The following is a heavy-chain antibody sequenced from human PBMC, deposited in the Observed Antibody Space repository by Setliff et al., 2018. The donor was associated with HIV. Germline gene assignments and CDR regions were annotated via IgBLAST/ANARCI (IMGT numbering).Heavy chain of an antibody. CDR2: INHSGST. CDR1: GGSFSGYH. Sequence: SETLSLTCTVYGGSFSGYHWSWIRQPPGKGLEWIGEINHSGSTNYNPSLKSRVTISVDTSKNQFSLKLSSVTAADTAVYYCARGRDPRIRYDSSGYQRLYYYMDVWGKGTTVTVSS. CDR3: ARGRDPRIRYDSSGYQRLYYYMDV. J-gene: IGHJ6*03. D-gene: IGHD3-22*01. V-gene: IGHV4-34*01.